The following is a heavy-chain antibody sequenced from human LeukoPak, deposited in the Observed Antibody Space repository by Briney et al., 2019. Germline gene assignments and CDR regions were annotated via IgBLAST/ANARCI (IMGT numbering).Heavy chain of an antibody. D-gene: IGHD3-22*01. V-gene: IGHV1-18*01. J-gene: IGHJ6*02. Sequence: ASVKVSCKASGYTFTSYGISWVRQAPGQGLEWMGWISAYNGNANYAQKLQGRVTMTTDTSTSTAYMELRSLRSDDTAVYYCASHSYDSSGYYYGVSPLLSYYYGMDVWGQGTTVTVSS. CDR3: ASHSYDSSGYYYGVSPLLSYYYGMDV. CDR2: ISAYNGNA. CDR1: GYTFTSYG.